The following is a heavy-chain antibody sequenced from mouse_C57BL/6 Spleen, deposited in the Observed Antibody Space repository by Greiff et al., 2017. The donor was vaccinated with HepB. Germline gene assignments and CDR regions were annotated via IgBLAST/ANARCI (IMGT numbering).Heavy chain of an antibody. CDR2: IDPSDSET. D-gene: IGHD1-1*01. CDR3: ARGEFLSSHFDY. V-gene: IGHV1-52*01. CDR1: GYTFTSYW. Sequence: QVHVKQSGAELVRPGSSVKLSCKASGYTFTSYWMHWVKQRPIQGLEWIGNIDPSDSETHYNQKFKDKATLTVDKSSSTAYMQLSSLTSEDSAVYYCARGEFLSSHFDYWGQSTTLTVSS. J-gene: IGHJ2*01.